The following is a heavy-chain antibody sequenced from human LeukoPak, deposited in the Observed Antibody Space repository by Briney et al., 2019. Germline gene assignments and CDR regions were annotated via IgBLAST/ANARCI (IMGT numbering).Heavy chain of an antibody. CDR1: GGSISSYY. V-gene: IGHV4-59*01. D-gene: IGHD5-18*01. CDR3: ARVKRGYSYGLYYYYYYMDV. CDR2: IYYSGST. Sequence: SETLSLTCTVSGGSISSYYWSWVRQPPGKGLEWIGNIYYSGSTNYSPSLKSRVTISVDTSKNQFSLKLSSVTAADTAVYYCARVKRGYSYGLYYYYYYMDVWGKGTTVTVSS. J-gene: IGHJ6*03.